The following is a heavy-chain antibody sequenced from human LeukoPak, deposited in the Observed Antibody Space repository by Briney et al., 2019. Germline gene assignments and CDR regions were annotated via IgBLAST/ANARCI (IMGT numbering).Heavy chain of an antibody. D-gene: IGHD3-22*01. V-gene: IGHV3-30-3*01. J-gene: IGHJ4*02. CDR1: GFTFSSYA. CDR3: ARDGGVPPYYYDSSGYYFDY. Sequence: PGGSLRLSCAASGFTFSSYAMHWVRQAPGKGLEWVAVISYDGSNKYYADSVKGRFTISRDNSKNTLYLQMNSLRAEDTAVYYCARDGGVPPYYYDSSGYYFDYWGQGTLVTVSS. CDR2: ISYDGSNK.